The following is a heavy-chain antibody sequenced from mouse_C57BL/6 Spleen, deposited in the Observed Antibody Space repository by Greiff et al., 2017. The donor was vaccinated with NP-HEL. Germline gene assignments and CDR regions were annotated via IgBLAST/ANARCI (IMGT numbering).Heavy chain of an antibody. Sequence: EVQRVESGGGLVKPGGSLKLSCAASGFTFSSYAMSWVRQTPEKRLEWVATISDGGSYTYYPDNVKGRFTISRDNAKNNLYLQMSHLKSEDTAMYYCARDRVPTYYDYDGAMDYWGQGTSVTVSS. CDR2: ISDGGSYT. D-gene: IGHD2-4*01. V-gene: IGHV5-4*01. J-gene: IGHJ4*01. CDR1: GFTFSSYA. CDR3: ARDRVPTYYDYDGAMDY.